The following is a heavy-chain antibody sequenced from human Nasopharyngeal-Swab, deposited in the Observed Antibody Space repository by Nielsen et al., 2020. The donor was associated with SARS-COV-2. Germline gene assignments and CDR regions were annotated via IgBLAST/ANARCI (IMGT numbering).Heavy chain of an antibody. CDR2: IYYGGST. CDR1: GGSISSSTYY. V-gene: IGHV4-39*01. CDR3: ATLSSSWYECYFDY. D-gene: IGHD6-13*01. J-gene: IGHJ4*02. Sequence: SETLSLTCTVSGGSISSSTYYWAWIRQPPGKGLEWIGSIYYGGSTYYNPSLKSRVTISVDTSKNQFSLKLSSVTAADTAVYYCATLSSSWYECYFDYWGQGTLVTVSS.